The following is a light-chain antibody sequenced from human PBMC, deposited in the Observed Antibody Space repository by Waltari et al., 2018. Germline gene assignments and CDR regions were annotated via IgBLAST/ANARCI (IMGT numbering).Light chain of an antibody. Sequence: SYVLAQPPSVSVAPGKTARITCGGNDIETKAVHWYQQRPGQAPVLLIYYDADRPSGIPERFSGANSGNTATLTISRVEAGDEADYYCHVWERAPDHAAAVFGAGTRLTVL. CDR3: HVWERAPDHAAAV. CDR1: DIETKA. J-gene: IGLJ3*02. CDR2: YDA. V-gene: IGLV3-21*01.